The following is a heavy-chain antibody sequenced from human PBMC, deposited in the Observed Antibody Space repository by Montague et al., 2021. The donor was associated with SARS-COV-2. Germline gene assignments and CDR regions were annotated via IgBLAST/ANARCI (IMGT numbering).Heavy chain of an antibody. D-gene: IGHD5-24*01. CDR1: GGSTNSSF. V-gene: IGHV4-59*01. CDR3: AREDRWSWFDP. J-gene: IGHJ5*02. CDR2: TYYRGST. Sequence: SETLSLTCTVSGGSTNSSFWSWIRQPPGKGLEWIGYTYYRGSTNYNPSLETRVTISVDTSKNQFSLKLSSVTAADTAVYYCAREDRWSWFDPWGQGTLVIVSS.